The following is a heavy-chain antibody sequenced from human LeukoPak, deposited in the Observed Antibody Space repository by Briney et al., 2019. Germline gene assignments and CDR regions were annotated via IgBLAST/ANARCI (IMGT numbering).Heavy chain of an antibody. CDR3: ARGQELRFLEWLSPGAFDI. Sequence: SVKVSCKASGGTFSSYTISWVRQAPGQGLEWMGRIIPILGIANYALKFQGRVTITADKSTSTAYMELSSLRSEDTAVYYCARGQELRFLEWLSPGAFDIWGQGTMVTVSS. V-gene: IGHV1-69*02. CDR2: IIPILGIA. J-gene: IGHJ3*02. CDR1: GGTFSSYT. D-gene: IGHD3-3*01.